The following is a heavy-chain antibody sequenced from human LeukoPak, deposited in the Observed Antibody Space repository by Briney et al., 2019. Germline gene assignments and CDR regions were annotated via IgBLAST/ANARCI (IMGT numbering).Heavy chain of an antibody. CDR3: ARDITSHYFDY. J-gene: IGHJ4*02. D-gene: IGHD1-14*01. V-gene: IGHV3-33*01. CDR1: GFTFTRHG. Sequence: GGSLRLSCSASGFTFTRHGMHWVRQAPGKGLEWMAVIWYDGSDKYYTDSVKGRFTISRDNSRNTLYLQMNSLRVEDTAIYYCARDITSHYFDYCGQGALVTVSS. CDR2: IWYDGSDK.